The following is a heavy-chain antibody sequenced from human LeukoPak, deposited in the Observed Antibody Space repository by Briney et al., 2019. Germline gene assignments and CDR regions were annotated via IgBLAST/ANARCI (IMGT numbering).Heavy chain of an antibody. Sequence: PSETLSLTCTVSGGSISSYYWSWIRQPPGKGLEWIGYIYYSGSTNYNPSLKSRVTISVDTSKNQFSLKLSSVTAADTAVYYCARAWGYGDPFDYWGQGTLVTVSS. CDR1: GGSISSYY. V-gene: IGHV4-59*01. CDR2: IYYSGST. CDR3: ARAWGYGDPFDY. J-gene: IGHJ4*02. D-gene: IGHD4-17*01.